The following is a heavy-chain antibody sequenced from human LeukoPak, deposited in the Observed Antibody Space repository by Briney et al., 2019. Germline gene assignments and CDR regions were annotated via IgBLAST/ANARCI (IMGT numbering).Heavy chain of an antibody. D-gene: IGHD1-26*01. J-gene: IGHJ4*02. CDR1: GGSISSGGSY. V-gene: IGHV4-30-2*01. Sequence: SQTLSLTCTVSGGSISSGGSYWSWIRQPPGRGLEWIGYIYHGGTTYYNPSLKSRVSISVDRSKNQFSLKLSSVTAADTAVYYCARGPSGSYWKEFDYWGQGTLVTVSS. CDR3: ARGPSGSYWKEFDY. CDR2: IYHGGTT.